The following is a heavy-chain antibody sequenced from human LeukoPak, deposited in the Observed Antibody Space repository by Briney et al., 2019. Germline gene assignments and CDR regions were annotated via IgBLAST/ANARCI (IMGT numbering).Heavy chain of an antibody. CDR1: GFTFSSYG. CDR2: IRYDGSNK. J-gene: IGHJ4*02. V-gene: IGHV3-30*02. CDR3: ARGPDYDILADYFDY. Sequence: GGSLRLSCAASGFTFSSYGMHWVRQAPGKGLEWVTFIRYDGSNKYYADSVRGRFTISRDNSKNTLFLQMNSLRPEDTAVYYCARGPDYDILADYFDYWGQGTLVTVSS. D-gene: IGHD3-9*01.